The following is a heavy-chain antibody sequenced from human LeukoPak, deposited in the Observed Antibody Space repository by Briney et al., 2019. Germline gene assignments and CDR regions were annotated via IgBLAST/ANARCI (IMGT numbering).Heavy chain of an antibody. J-gene: IGHJ4*02. CDR3: AKGHTYGMI. V-gene: IGHV3-11*01. CDR2: ISPGGTTM. D-gene: IGHD3-10*01. CDR1: GFTFSDYY. Sequence: GGSLRLSCATSGFTFSDYYMSWIRQTPGKGLEWVAYISPGGTTMEYAKSVKGRFTISRDNAKDSLYLQMNSLEAEDTAVYYCAKGHTYGMIWGQGTLVSVPS.